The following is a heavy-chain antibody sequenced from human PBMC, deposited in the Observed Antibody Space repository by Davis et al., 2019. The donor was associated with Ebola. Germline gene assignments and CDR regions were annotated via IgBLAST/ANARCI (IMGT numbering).Heavy chain of an antibody. V-gene: IGHV1-18*01. CDR2: ISADNGKI. Sequence: ASVKVSCKASGYTFTTFDISWVRQAPGQGLEWMGWISADNGKIKYAQKVQGRATMPTDTSTSTAYMELRSLRSDDTAVYYCARDLGSGSEPFDYWGRGTLVTVSS. CDR1: GYTFTTFD. D-gene: IGHD3-10*01. CDR3: ARDLGSGSEPFDY. J-gene: IGHJ4*02.